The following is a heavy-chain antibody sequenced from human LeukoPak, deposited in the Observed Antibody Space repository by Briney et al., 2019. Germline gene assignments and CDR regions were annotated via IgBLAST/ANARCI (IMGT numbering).Heavy chain of an antibody. CDR1: GYTFTDYY. CDR2: INLNSGGT. J-gene: IGHJ4*02. V-gene: IGHV1-2*06. CDR3: TRSDYDTSGEFDY. D-gene: IGHD3-22*01. Sequence: ASVKVSCKASGYTFTDYYMHWVRQAPGQGLEWMGRINLNSGGTNYAQKFQGRVTMTRDTSISTASMELSSLRSDDTAVYYCTRSDYDTSGEFDYWGQGTLVTVSS.